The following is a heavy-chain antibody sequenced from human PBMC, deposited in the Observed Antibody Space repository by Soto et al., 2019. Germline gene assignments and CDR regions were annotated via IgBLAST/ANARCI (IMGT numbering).Heavy chain of an antibody. Sequence: PGGSLRLSCAASGFTFSNAWMNWVRQAPGKGLEWVGRIKSKTDGGTTDYAAPVKGRFTISRDDSKNTLYLQMNSLKTEDTAVYYCTTDPRFLEWLFGGVGKRNYYYGMDVWGQGTTVTVSS. J-gene: IGHJ6*02. CDR1: GFTFSNAW. D-gene: IGHD3-3*01. CDR2: IKSKTDGGTT. V-gene: IGHV3-15*07. CDR3: TTDPRFLEWLFGGVGKRNYYYGMDV.